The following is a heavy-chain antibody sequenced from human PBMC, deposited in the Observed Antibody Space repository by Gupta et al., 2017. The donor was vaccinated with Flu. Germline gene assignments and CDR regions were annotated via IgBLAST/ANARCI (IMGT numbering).Heavy chain of an antibody. D-gene: IGHD3-9*01. CDR1: AYMFTDYY. CDR3: ARGDWDPPFDY. V-gene: IGHV1-2*02. CDR2: LNPNSDGT. J-gene: IGHJ4*02. Sequence: QVQLVQSGAEVKRPGASVKVSCKASAYMFTDYYIHWVRQAPGQGREWMWWLNPNSDGTNYAQRFQGRVTMTRDTSMGAVYMEWNRLTSDDTAVYDCARGDWDPPFDYWGQGTLVTVSS.